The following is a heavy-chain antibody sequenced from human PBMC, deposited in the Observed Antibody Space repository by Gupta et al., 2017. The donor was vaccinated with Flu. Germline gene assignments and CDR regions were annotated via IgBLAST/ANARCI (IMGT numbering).Heavy chain of an antibody. D-gene: IGHD5-18*01. J-gene: IGHJ3*02. CDR1: GFSFRSYE. V-gene: IGHV3-48*03. CDR2: IPSSGGTI. CDR3: ARDGYGGAFDI. Sequence: EVQLVESGGGLVQPGGSLRLSCAASGFSFRSYEMNWVRQAPGKGLEWVSYIPSSGGTIHYADSVRGRFTISRDNAKKSLYLQMSSLRAEDTAVYYCARDGYGGAFDIWGQGTMVTVSS.